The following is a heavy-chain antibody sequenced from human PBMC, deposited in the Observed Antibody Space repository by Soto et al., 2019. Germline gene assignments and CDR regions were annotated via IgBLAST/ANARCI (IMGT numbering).Heavy chain of an antibody. CDR2: TYYRSKWYS. CDR3: TRDAPLCFGELSQ. Sequence: SQTLSLTCAISGDSVSNNSAAWNWIRQSPSRGLEWLGRTYYRSKWYSDYALSVRSRITINPDPSKNQFSLTLKSVTAVDTAVFFCTRDAPLCFGELSQWGQGTLVTVS. J-gene: IGHJ4*02. CDR1: GDSVSNNSAA. V-gene: IGHV6-1*01. D-gene: IGHD3-10*01.